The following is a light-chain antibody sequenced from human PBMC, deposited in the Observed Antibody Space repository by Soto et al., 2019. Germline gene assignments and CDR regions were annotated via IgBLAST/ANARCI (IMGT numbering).Light chain of an antibody. CDR2: DAS. CDR1: QPVNTF. CDR3: QQDQNYSYS. J-gene: IGKJ2*03. Sequence: IQMTQSPSTVSASVGDSVTISCRASQPVNTFLAWYQQKPGGAPKVVIFDASNLGSGVPSRFSGSGFGTEFTLSITSLQPDDFATYYCQQDQNYSYSFGQGTKLEIK. V-gene: IGKV1-5*01.